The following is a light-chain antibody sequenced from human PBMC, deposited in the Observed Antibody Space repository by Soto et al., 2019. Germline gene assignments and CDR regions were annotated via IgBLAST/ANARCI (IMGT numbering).Light chain of an antibody. Sequence: IQLTKSPSSLSASVGDGVTITCSASQSISTYLNWYQQKPGKAPKLLIYTASSLFSGVPSRFSGSGSGTDFTLTISSLQPEDFATYYCQQSFTTPLTFGGGTKVDIK. CDR2: TAS. CDR1: QSISTY. V-gene: IGKV1-39*01. CDR3: QQSFTTPLT. J-gene: IGKJ4*01.